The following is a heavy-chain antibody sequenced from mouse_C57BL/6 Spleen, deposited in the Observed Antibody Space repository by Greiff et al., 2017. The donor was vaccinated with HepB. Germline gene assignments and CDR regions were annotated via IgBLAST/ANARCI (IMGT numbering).Heavy chain of an antibody. V-gene: IGHV1-64*01. CDR2: IHPNSGST. Sequence: QVQLQQSGAELVKPGASVKLSCKASGYTFTSYWMHWVKQRPGQGLEWIGMIHPNSGSTNYNEKFKSKATLTVDKSSSTAYMQLSSLTSEDSAVYYCALWDGNLFAYWGQGTLVTVSA. J-gene: IGHJ3*01. CDR1: GYTFTSYW. CDR3: ALWDGNLFAY. D-gene: IGHD2-1*01.